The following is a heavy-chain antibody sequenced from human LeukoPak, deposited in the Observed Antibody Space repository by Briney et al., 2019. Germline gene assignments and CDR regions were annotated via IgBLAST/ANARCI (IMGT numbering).Heavy chain of an antibody. CDR2: INHSGST. CDR1: GGSFSGYY. CDR3: ASLGGIAAAGTLDWFDP. D-gene: IGHD6-13*01. Sequence: PSETLSLTCAVYGGSFSGYYWSWIRQPPGKGLEWIGEINHSGSTNYNPSLKSRVTISVDTSKNQFSLKLSSVTAADTAVYYCASLGGIAAAGTLDWFDPWGQGTLVTVSS. V-gene: IGHV4-34*01. J-gene: IGHJ5*02.